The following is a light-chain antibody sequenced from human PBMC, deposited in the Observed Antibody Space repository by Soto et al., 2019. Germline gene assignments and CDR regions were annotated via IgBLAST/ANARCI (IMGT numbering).Light chain of an antibody. Sequence: DIQMTQSPSSLSASVGDRVTITCRASQSISSYLNWYQQRPGKAPNNLIYAASILQSGVPSRFSGSGSGTDFTLTISNLRPEDVATYYCQQSYGPPLTFGGGTKVEIK. J-gene: IGKJ4*01. CDR2: AAS. CDR1: QSISSY. CDR3: QQSYGPPLT. V-gene: IGKV1-39*01.